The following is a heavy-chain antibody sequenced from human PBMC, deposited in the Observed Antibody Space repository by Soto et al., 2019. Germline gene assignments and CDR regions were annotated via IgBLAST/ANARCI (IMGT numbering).Heavy chain of an antibody. CDR1: GGTFSSYA. V-gene: IGHV1-69*13. CDR3: ARDRGDYRVYYYGMDV. J-gene: IGHJ6*02. CDR2: IIPIFGTA. D-gene: IGHD4-17*01. Sequence: SVKVSCKASGGTFSSYAISWVRQAPGQGLEWMGGIIPIFGTANYAQKFQGRVTITADESTSTAYMELSSLRSEDTAVYYCARDRGDYRVYYYGMDVWGQGTKVTVYS.